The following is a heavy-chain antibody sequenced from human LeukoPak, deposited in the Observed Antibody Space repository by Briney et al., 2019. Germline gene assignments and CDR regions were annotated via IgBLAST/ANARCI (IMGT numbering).Heavy chain of an antibody. CDR3: ATVGGYSSPDAFDI. Sequence: ASVKVSCKASGYTFTTYYIHWMRQAPGQGLEWMGFINPSGGSTSYAQKFQGRVTMTEDTSTDTAYMELSSLRSEDTAVYYCATVGGYSSPDAFDIWGQGTMVTVSS. CDR2: INPSGGST. CDR1: GYTFTTYY. D-gene: IGHD5-18*01. V-gene: IGHV1-46*01. J-gene: IGHJ3*02.